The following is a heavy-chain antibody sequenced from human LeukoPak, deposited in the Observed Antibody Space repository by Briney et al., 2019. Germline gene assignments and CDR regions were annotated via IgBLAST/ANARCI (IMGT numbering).Heavy chain of an antibody. CDR3: ARTLNPTDYGDYRVAHYYYGLDV. D-gene: IGHD4-17*01. V-gene: IGHV4-30-4*07. CDR1: GGSISSGGYS. CDR2: IYYSGST. Sequence: SETLSLTCAVSGGSISSGGYSWSWIRQPPGKGLEWIAYIYYSGSTDYNPSLKSRVTISLDTSKNQFSLKLSSVTAADTAVYYCARTLNPTDYGDYRVAHYYYGLDVWGQGTTVTVSS. J-gene: IGHJ6*02.